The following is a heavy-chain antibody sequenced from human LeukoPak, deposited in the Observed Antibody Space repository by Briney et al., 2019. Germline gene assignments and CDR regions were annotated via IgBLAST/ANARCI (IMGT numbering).Heavy chain of an antibody. J-gene: IGHJ2*01. CDR1: GGTFSSYA. CDR2: IIPNLGIP. Sequence: SVKVSCKASGGTFSSYAISWVRQAPGQGLEWMGRIIPNLGIPNYAQKFQGRVTITADKSTTTAYMELSSLRSEDTAVYYCATEAIVVVTARDYWYFDLWGRGTLVTVSS. D-gene: IGHD2-21*02. V-gene: IGHV1-69*04. CDR3: ATEAIVVVTARDYWYFDL.